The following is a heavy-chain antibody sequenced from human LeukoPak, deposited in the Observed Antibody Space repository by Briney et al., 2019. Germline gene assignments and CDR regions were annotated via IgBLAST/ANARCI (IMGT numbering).Heavy chain of an antibody. V-gene: IGHV3-33*01. Sequence: PGRSLRLSCAASGFTFSNHGMHWVRQAPGKGLEWVANIWYDGSQEYYADTVKGRFTISRDISKNTLYLQMNSLRAEDTAVYYCASWVTGYYDSSGFYYFDYWGQGTLVTVSS. D-gene: IGHD3-22*01. J-gene: IGHJ4*02. CDR1: GFTFSNHG. CDR3: ASWVTGYYDSSGFYYFDY. CDR2: IWYDGSQE.